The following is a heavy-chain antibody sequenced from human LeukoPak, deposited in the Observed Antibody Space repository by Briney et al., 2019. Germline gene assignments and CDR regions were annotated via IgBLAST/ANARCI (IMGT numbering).Heavy chain of an antibody. CDR3: ARNYYDSSGPDYFDY. D-gene: IGHD3-22*01. V-gene: IGHV1-69*05. CDR2: IIPIFGTA. CDR1: GGTFSSYA. J-gene: IGHJ4*02. Sequence: SVKVSCKASGGTFSSYAISWVRQAPGPGLEWMGGIIPIFGTANYAQKFQGRVTITTDESTSTAYMELSSLRSEDTAVYYCARNYYDSSGPDYFDYWGQGTLVTVSS.